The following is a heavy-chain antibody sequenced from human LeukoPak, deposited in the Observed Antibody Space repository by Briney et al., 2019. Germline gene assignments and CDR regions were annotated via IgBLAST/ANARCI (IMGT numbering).Heavy chain of an antibody. D-gene: IGHD3-10*01. CDR2: LSWNDDK. J-gene: IGHJ4*02. CDR3: AHSIRLITMVRGVIRGGVYYFDY. V-gene: IGHV2-5*01. Sequence: SGPTLVHPTQTLTLTCTFSGFSLSTSGVGVGWIRQPPGKALEWLAILSWNDDKRYSPSLKSRLTITKDTSKNQVVLTMTNMDPVDTATYYCAHSIRLITMVRGVIRGGVYYFDYWGQGTLVTVSS. CDR1: GFSLSTSGVG.